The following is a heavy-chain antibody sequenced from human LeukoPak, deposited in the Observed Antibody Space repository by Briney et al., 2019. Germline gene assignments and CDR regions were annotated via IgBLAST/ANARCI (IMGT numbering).Heavy chain of an antibody. CDR2: ISRSSSSI. D-gene: IGHD5-18*01. J-gene: IGHJ4*02. Sequence: GGSLRLSCAASGFIFNTYSINWVRQAPGKGLEWISYISRSSSSIYYADSVKGRFTISRDNAKNSLYLQMNSLRAEDTAVYYCARDHQTSGYSYGSFDYWGQGTLVTVSS. CDR3: ARDHQTSGYSYGSFDY. V-gene: IGHV3-48*01. CDR1: GFIFNTYS.